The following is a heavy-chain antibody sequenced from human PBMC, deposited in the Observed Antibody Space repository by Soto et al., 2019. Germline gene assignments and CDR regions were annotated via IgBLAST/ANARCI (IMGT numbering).Heavy chain of an antibody. CDR3: ARIMITFGGVIVFFDY. J-gene: IGHJ4*02. CDR2: MNPNSGNT. CDR1: GYTFTSYD. V-gene: IGHV1-8*01. Sequence: ASVKVSCKASGYTFTSYDINWVRQATGQGLEWMGWMNPNSGNTGYAQKFQGRVTMTRNTSISTAYMELSSLRSEDTAVYYCARIMITFGGVIVFFDYWGQGTLVTVSS. D-gene: IGHD3-16*02.